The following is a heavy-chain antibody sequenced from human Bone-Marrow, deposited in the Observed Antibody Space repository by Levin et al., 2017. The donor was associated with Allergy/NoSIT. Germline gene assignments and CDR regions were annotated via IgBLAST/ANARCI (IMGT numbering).Heavy chain of an antibody. CDR1: GFTFTSSA. D-gene: IGHD4-17*01. Sequence: SVKVSCKASGFTFTSSAVQWVRQARGQRLEWIGWIVVGSGNTNYAQKFQERVTITRDMSTSTAYMELSSLRSEDTAVYYCAAGRGGYYGDYGDAFDIWGQGTMVTVSS. CDR3: AAGRGGYYGDYGDAFDI. J-gene: IGHJ3*02. CDR2: IVVGSGNT. V-gene: IGHV1-58*01.